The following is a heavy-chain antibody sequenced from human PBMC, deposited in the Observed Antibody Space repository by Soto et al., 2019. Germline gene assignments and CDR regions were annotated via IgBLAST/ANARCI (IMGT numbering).Heavy chain of an antibody. CDR1: GFTFSNAW. D-gene: IGHD6-19*01. CDR3: TTVRQGIAVAPKYYFDY. Sequence: GGSLRLSCAASGFTFSNAWMSWVRQAPGEGLEWVGRIKSKTDGGTTDYAAPVKGRFTISRDDSKNTLYLQMNSLKTEDTAVYYCTTVRQGIAVAPKYYFDYWGQGTLVTVSS. V-gene: IGHV3-15*01. CDR2: IKSKTDGGTT. J-gene: IGHJ4*02.